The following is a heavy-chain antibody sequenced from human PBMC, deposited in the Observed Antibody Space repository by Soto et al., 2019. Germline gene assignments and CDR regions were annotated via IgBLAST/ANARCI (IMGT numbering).Heavy chain of an antibody. V-gene: IGHV3-66*01. Sequence: PGGSLRLSCAASGFTFDDYDMSWVRQAPGKGLEWVSVIYSGGSTYYADSVKGRFTISRDNSKNTLYLQMNSLRAEDTAVYYCARDGPNDYGDYGMDVWGQGTTVTVSS. CDR1: GFTFDDYD. D-gene: IGHD4-17*01. CDR2: IYSGGST. J-gene: IGHJ6*02. CDR3: ARDGPNDYGDYGMDV.